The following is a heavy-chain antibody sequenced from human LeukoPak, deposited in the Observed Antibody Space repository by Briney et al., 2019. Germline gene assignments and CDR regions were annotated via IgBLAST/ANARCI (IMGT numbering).Heavy chain of an antibody. CDR3: ARDWRVPNCSGGSCYDEYFDY. CDR2: IWYDGSNK. D-gene: IGHD2-15*01. J-gene: IGHJ4*02. V-gene: IGHV3-33*01. CDR1: GFTFSSYG. Sequence: HPGGSLRLSCAASGFTFSSYGMHWVRQAPGKGLEWVAVIWYDGSNKYYADSVKGRFTISRDNSKNTLYLQMNSLRAEDTAVYYCARDWRVPNCSGGSCYDEYFDYWGQGTLVTVSS.